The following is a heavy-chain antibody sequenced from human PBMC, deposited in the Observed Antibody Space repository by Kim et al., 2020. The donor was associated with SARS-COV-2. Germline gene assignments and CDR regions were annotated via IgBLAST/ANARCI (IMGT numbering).Heavy chain of an antibody. D-gene: IGHD4-17*01. CDR3: ARGVTPATVTPLSY. J-gene: IGHJ4*02. Sequence: AASVKGRLTISRDNAKNTLYLQMTSLGVEETAMYYCARGVTPATVTPLSYWGQGALVPVSS. V-gene: IGHV3-74*01.